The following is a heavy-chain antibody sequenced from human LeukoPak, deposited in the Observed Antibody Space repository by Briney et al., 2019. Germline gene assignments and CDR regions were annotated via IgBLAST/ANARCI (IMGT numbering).Heavy chain of an antibody. CDR1: GGSFSGYY. CDR3: ARGNYDSSGYYCFDY. Sequence: PSETLSIACADYGGSFSGYYWSFLRQPPRQGLAWIGEINHSGSTNYNSSLKSRVTISVDTSKNQFSLKLSSVTAADTAVYYCARGNYDSSGYYCFDYWGQGTLVTVSS. V-gene: IGHV4-34*01. J-gene: IGHJ4*02. D-gene: IGHD3-22*01. CDR2: INHSGST.